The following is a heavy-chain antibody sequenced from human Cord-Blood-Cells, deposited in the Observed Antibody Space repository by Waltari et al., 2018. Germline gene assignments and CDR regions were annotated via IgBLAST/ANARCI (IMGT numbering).Heavy chain of an antibody. J-gene: IGHJ4*02. D-gene: IGHD3-3*01. Sequence: EVQLVESGGGLVQPGGSLRLSCAASGFTFSSYWMSWVGQAPGKGLEWVANIKQDGSEKYYVDSVKGRFTISRDNAKNSLYLQMNSLRAEDTAVYYCARDVLFYDFWSGHYFDYWGQGTLVTVSS. CDR3: ARDVLFYDFWSGHYFDY. V-gene: IGHV3-7*01. CDR2: IKQDGSEK. CDR1: GFTFSSYW.